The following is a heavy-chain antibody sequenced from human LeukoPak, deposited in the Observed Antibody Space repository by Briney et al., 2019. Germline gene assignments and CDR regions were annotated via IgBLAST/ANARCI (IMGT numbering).Heavy chain of an antibody. Sequence: SETLSLTCAVYGGSFSGYYWSWIRQPPGKGLEWIGEINHSGSTNYNPSLKSRVTISVDTSKNQFSLKLSSVTAADTAVYYCARVSVDTAKPFDYWGQGTLVTVSS. CDR2: INHSGST. V-gene: IGHV4-34*01. CDR3: ARVSVDTAKPFDY. D-gene: IGHD5-18*01. CDR1: GGSFSGYY. J-gene: IGHJ4*02.